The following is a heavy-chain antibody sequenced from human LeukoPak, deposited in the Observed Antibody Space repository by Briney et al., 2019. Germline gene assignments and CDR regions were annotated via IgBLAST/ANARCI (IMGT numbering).Heavy chain of an antibody. CDR1: GGSIRNYY. J-gene: IGHJ5*02. CDR3: AFVYGDGADWFDP. CDR2: MYYSGNT. Sequence: SESLSLTCTVSGGSIRNYYRTWIRQPPGKGLEWIGYMYYSGNTKSKPSLESRVTMSMDASKNQFSLKLNSVTPADTAVYYCAFVYGDGADWFDPWGPGTQVTVSS. D-gene: IGHD4-17*01. V-gene: IGHV4-59*04.